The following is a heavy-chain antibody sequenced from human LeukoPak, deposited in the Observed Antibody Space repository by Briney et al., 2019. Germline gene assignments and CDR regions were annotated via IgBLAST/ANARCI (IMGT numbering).Heavy chain of an antibody. CDR1: GFTFSSYW. D-gene: IGHD3-3*01. Sequence: GGPLRLSCAASGFTFSSYWMIWVRQAPGKGLEWVATIKNDGSEKYHVDSVKGRFSISRDNAKNSLYLQLNSLRVEDTAVYYCGRYEMDVWGQGTTVTVSS. CDR2: IKNDGSEK. CDR3: GRYEMDV. J-gene: IGHJ6*02. V-gene: IGHV3-7*01.